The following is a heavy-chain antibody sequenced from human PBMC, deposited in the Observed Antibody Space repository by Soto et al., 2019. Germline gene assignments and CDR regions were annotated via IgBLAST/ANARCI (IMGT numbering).Heavy chain of an antibody. D-gene: IGHD6-6*01. V-gene: IGHV3-23*01. J-gene: IGHJ4*02. CDR2: ISRSGGRT. CDR1: GVPFSEYA. Sequence: PGGSLRLSCAVSGVPFSEYAMSWVRQAPGKGLEWVSGISRSGGRTFFADSVKGRSTISRDNSKNTLYLQMNSLRAEDTAVYYCALLSGLHEYSSWGHSIDYWGQGTLVTVSS. CDR3: ALLSGLHEYSSWGHSIDY.